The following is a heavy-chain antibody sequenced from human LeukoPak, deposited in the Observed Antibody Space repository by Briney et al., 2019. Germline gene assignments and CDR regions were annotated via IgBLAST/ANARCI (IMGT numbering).Heavy chain of an antibody. CDR1: GFTFTDYY. CDR3: ENHPGRDGPSRYDY. D-gene: IGHD5-24*01. J-gene: IGHJ4*02. V-gene: IGHV1-2*02. Sequence: ASVKVSCKASGFTFTDYYMHWVRQAPGQGPEWMGWINPNSGGTTYEQKFQGRVTMTRDTSTSTAYIALHSLRSDDTAVYYPENHPGRDGPSRYDYWGQGTLVTVSS. CDR2: INPNSGGT.